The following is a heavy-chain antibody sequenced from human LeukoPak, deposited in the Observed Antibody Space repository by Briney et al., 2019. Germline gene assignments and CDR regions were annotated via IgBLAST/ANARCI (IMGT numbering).Heavy chain of an antibody. Sequence: PSESLSLTCTVSGGAISGYYWSWIRPPPRKGLEWIGYISSMQITNYNPSLQSRVTISVDTSKKRSSLKLSSVTAADTAVYYCARTNQIDETAFDIWGQGTMVTVSS. V-gene: IGHV4-59*08. CDR2: ISSMQIT. J-gene: IGHJ3*02. CDR1: GGAISGYY. CDR3: ARTNQIDETAFDI. D-gene: IGHD1-14*01.